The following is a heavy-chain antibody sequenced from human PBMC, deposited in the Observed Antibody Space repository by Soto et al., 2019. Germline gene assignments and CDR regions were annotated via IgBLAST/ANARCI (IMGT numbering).Heavy chain of an antibody. Sequence: PSETLSLTCTVSGGSISSYYWSWIRQPPGKGLEWIGYIYYSGSTNYNPSLKSRVTISVDTSKNQFSLKLSSVTAADTAVYYCAGGTNYVWYMDVWGKGTTVTVSS. CDR1: GGSISSYY. J-gene: IGHJ6*03. D-gene: IGHD3-16*01. CDR3: AGGTNYVWYMDV. V-gene: IGHV4-59*08. CDR2: IYYSGST.